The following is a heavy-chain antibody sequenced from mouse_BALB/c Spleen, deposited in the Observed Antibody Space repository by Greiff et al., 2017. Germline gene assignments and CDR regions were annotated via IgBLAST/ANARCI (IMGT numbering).Heavy chain of an antibody. CDR3: ARYEAGTAYWYFDV. D-gene: IGHD4-1*01. J-gene: IGHJ1*01. CDR2: ISYSGST. V-gene: IGHV3-8*02. Sequence: VQLQQSGPSLVKPSQTLSLTCSVTGDSITSGYWNWIRKFPGNKLEYMGYISYSGSTYYNPSLKSRISITRDTSKNQYYLQLNSVTTEDTATYYCARYEAGTAYWYFDVWGAGTTVTVSS. CDR1: GDSITSGY.